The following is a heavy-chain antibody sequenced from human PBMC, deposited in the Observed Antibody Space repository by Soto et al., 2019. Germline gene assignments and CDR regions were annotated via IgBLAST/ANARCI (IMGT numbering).Heavy chain of an antibody. CDR2: ISGSGGST. CDR1: GYTFSNYG. J-gene: IGHJ4*02. V-gene: IGHV3-23*01. D-gene: IGHD3-10*01. CDR3: AKRDNYYGSPFDY. Sequence: GASVKVSCKTSGYTFSNYGITWVRQAPGRGLEWVSEISGSGGSTYYADSVKGRFTISRDNSKNTLYLQMNSLRVEDTALYYCAKRDNYYGSPFDYWGQGTLVTVSS.